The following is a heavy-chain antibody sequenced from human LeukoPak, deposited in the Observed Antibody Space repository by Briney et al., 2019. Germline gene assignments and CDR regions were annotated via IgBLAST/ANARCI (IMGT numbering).Heavy chain of an antibody. Sequence: SETLSLTCAVYGGSFSDYYWSWIRQPPGKGLEWIGDISQNGSTNYNPSFKSRPTVSIDPSKNQFSLRLTSVTAADTAVYYCARCSEALHHFLSGYSYHFDNWGQGSLVTVSS. J-gene: IGHJ4*02. D-gene: IGHD3-3*02. CDR3: ARCSEALHHFLSGYSYHFDN. CDR2: ISQNGST. V-gene: IGHV4-34*01. CDR1: GGSFSDYY.